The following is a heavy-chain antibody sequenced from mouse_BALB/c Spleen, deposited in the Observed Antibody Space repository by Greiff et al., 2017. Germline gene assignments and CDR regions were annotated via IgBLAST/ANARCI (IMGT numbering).Heavy chain of an antibody. J-gene: IGHJ1*01. CDR3: ARDGTYGHWYFDV. V-gene: IGHV2-6-7*01. CDR2: IWGDGST. D-gene: IGHD2-10*02. CDR1: GFSLTGYG. Sequence: QVQLKESGPGLVAPSQSLSITCTVSGFSLTGYGVNWVRQPPGKGLEWLGMIWGDGSTDYNSALKSRLSISKDNSKSQVFLKMNSLQTDDTARYYCARDGTYGHWYFDVWGAGTTVTVSS.